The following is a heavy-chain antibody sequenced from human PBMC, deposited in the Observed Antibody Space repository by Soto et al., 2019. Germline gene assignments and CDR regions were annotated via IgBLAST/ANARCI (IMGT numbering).Heavy chain of an antibody. CDR3: ASSTLDYYDSSGYYPY. CDR2: ISYDGSNK. J-gene: IGHJ4*02. V-gene: IGHV3-30-3*01. D-gene: IGHD3-22*01. Sequence: GGSLRLSCAASGFTFSSYAMHWVRQAPGKGLEWVAVISYDGSNKYYADSVKGRFTISRDNSKNTLYLQMNSLRAEDTAVYYCASSTLDYYDSSGYYPYWGQGTRVTVSS. CDR1: GFTFSSYA.